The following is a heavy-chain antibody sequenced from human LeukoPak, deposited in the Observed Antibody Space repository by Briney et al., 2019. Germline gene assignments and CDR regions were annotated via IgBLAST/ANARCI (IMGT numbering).Heavy chain of an antibody. CDR1: GASISSGGYC. Sequence: SETLSLTCTVSGASISSGGYCWSWIRQHPGKGLEWIGYIFYSGTTYYNPSLKSRVTISVDMSENQFSLKLSSVTAADTAVYYCANYGAGTYRFDPWGQGTLVIVSS. J-gene: IGHJ5*02. D-gene: IGHD3-10*01. CDR2: IFYSGTT. CDR3: ANYGAGTYRFDP. V-gene: IGHV4-31*03.